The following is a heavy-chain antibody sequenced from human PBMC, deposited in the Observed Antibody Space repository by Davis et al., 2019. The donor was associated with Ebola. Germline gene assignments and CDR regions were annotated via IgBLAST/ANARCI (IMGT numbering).Heavy chain of an antibody. CDR1: GFTFSDYY. Sequence: GESLKISCAASGFTFSDYYMSWIRQAPGKGLEWVSYISSSSSYTNYADSVKGRFTISRDSSKNTLYLQMNSLRAEDTAVYYCARDYYDNRAVDCWGQGTLVTVSS. CDR3: ARDYYDNRAVDC. J-gene: IGHJ4*02. V-gene: IGHV3-11*06. D-gene: IGHD3-22*01. CDR2: ISSSSSYT.